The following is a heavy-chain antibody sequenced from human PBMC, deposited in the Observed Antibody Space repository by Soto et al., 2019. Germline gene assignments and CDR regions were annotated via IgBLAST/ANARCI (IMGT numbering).Heavy chain of an antibody. CDR2: IYWHEDV. D-gene: IGHD1-7*01. V-gene: IGHV2-5*04. Sequence: HIALKESGPTLLKPTQTLTVTGTISGFSLTTEGVGVGWIRQPPGKALERLASIYWHEDVRKNPSLGNRVTITRGTAKRQVVLTLTNMDPVDTATYYCIRAFDWNYDWGQGILVTVSS. CDR1: GFSLTTEGVG. J-gene: IGHJ4*02. CDR3: IRAFDWNYD.